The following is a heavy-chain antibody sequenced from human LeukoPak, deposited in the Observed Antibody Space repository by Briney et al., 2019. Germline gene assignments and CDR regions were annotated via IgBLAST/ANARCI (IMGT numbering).Heavy chain of an antibody. J-gene: IGHJ4*02. V-gene: IGHV4-34*01. D-gene: IGHD3-16*01. CDR2: INHSGSS. Sequence: SETLSLTCAVYGVSFSGYYWTWIRQVPGKGLEWIGEINHSGSSNYNPSLKSRVTISVDTSKNQFSLKVNSLTAADTAVYYCARRLLVGDIDSWGQGTLVTVSS. CDR1: GVSFSGYY. CDR3: ARRLLVGDIDS.